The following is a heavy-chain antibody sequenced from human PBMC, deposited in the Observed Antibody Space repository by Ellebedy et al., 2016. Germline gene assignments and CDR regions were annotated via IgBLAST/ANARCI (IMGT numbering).Heavy chain of an antibody. J-gene: IGHJ4*02. CDR3: QGSVRGYSYGLDY. CDR2: ISSSSSTI. CDR1: GFTFSSYS. V-gene: IGHV3-48*01. D-gene: IGHD5-18*01. Sequence: GESLKISCAASGFTFSSYSMNWVRQAPGKGLEWVSYISSSSSTIYYADSVKGRFTISRDNAKNSLYLQMNSLRAEDTAVYYCQGSVRGYSYGLDYWGQGTLVTVSS.